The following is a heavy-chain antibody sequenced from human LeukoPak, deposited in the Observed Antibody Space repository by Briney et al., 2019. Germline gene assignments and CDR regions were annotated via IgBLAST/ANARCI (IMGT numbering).Heavy chain of an antibody. Sequence: SGGSLRLSCAASGFTFSSYWMSWVRQAPGKGLEWVSVIYSGGSTYYADSVKGRFTISRDNSKNTLYLQMNSLRAEDTAVYYCARVPFDSANWFDPWGQGTLVTVSS. V-gene: IGHV3-53*01. CDR2: IYSGGST. CDR1: GFTFSSYW. CDR3: ARVPFDSANWFDP. D-gene: IGHD3-16*01. J-gene: IGHJ5*02.